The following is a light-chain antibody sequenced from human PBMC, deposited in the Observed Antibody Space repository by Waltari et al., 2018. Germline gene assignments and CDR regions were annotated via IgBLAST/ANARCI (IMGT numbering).Light chain of an antibody. CDR3: QAWDSGTGV. CDR1: DVGNKY. J-gene: IGLJ1*01. Sequence: YALTHPPSVSVSPGQAANIACPGVDVGNKYTSWFQQKPGHSPVLVIFEDNKRPPGIPGRFSASNSGNIATLTISETQPMDEADYCCQAWDSGTGVFGTGTKVTVL. CDR2: EDN. V-gene: IGLV3-1*01.